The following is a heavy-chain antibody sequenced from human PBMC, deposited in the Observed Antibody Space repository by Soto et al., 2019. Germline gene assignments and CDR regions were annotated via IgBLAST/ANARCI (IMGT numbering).Heavy chain of an antibody. CDR2: ISSSSSYI. D-gene: IGHD6-6*01. V-gene: IGHV3-21*01. J-gene: IGHJ6*02. CDR1: GFTFSSYS. CDR3: AREVSSSSRYYGMDV. Sequence: LRLSCAASGFTFSSYSMNWVRQAPGKGLEWVSSISSSSSYIYYADSVKGRFTISRDNAKNSLYLQMNSLRAEDTAVYYCAREVSSSSRYYGMDVWGQGTTVTVS.